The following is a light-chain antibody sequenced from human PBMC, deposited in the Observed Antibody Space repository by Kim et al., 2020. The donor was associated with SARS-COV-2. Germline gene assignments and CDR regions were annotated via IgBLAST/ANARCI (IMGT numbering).Light chain of an antibody. CDR2: GNS. Sequence: QRVTISCTGSRSNIGAGYDVHWYQQLPGPAPKLLIYGNSNRPSGVPDRFSGSKSGTSASLAITGLQAEDEADYYCQSYDSSLSGYVFGTGTKVTVL. V-gene: IGLV1-40*01. CDR3: QSYDSSLSGYV. CDR1: RSNIGAGYD. J-gene: IGLJ1*01.